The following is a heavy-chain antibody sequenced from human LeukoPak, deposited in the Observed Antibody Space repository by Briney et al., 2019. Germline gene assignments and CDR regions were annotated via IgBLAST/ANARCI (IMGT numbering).Heavy chain of an antibody. CDR2: ISGSGGST. V-gene: IGHV3-23*01. Sequence: PGGSLRLSCAASGFTFSSYAMSWVRQAPGKGLKWVSAISGSGGSTYYADSVKGRFTISRDNSKNTLYLQMNSLRAEDTAVYYCAKAIGSGSYYPLYNWGQGTLVTVSS. J-gene: IGHJ4*02. D-gene: IGHD3-10*01. CDR3: AKAIGSGSYYPLYN. CDR1: GFTFSSYA.